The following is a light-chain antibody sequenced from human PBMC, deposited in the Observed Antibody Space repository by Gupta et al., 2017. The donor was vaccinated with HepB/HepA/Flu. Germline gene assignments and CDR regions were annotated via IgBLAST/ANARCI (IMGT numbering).Light chain of an antibody. CDR2: AAS. CDR3: QQTYTAPLT. V-gene: IGKV1-39*01. J-gene: IGKJ4*01. CDR1: QNIYNY. Sequence: DIQMTQSPSSLSASVGDRVTITCRASQNIYNYLNWYQQKPGKAPKLLIYAASSLQSGVPSRFSGSGSGTDLTLTISSLQVEDFGIYYCQQTYTAPLTFGRGTXAEIK.